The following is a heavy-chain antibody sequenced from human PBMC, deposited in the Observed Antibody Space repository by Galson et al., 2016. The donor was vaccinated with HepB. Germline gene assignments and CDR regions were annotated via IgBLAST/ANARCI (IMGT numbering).Heavy chain of an antibody. CDR2: VNPDESYT. D-gene: IGHD2-2*01. V-gene: IGHV3-74*01. J-gene: IGHJ5*02. CDR3: TRGQYCGSTTCHAWGVPP. CDR1: GFTFSRYW. Sequence: SLRLSCAASGFTFSRYWMNWVRQAPGKGLVWVSGVNPDESYTIYADSVKGRFTISRDNAENTLYLQLNSLSAEDTAVYYCTRGQYCGSTTCHAWGVPPWGQGTLVTVSS.